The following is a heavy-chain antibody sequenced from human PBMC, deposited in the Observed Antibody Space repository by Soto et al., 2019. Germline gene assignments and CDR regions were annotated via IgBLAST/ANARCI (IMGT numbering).Heavy chain of an antibody. CDR1: SGSISSSNW. CDR3: ARGLTRTIFGVVIPTNWFDP. V-gene: IGHV4-4*02. CDR2: IYHSGST. D-gene: IGHD3-3*01. J-gene: IGHJ5*02. Sequence: QVQLQESGPGLVKPSGTLSLTCAVSSGSISSSNWWSWVRQPPGKGLEWIGEIYHSGSTNYNPSLKSRVTISVDKSKNQFSLKLSSVTAADTAMYYCARGLTRTIFGVVIPTNWFDPWGQGTLVTVSS.